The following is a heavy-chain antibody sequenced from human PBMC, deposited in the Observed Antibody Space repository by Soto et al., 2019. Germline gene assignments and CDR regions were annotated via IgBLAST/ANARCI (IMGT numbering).Heavy chain of an antibody. Sequence: GASVKVSCKASGYTFTSYDINWVRQATGQGLEWMGWMNPNSGNTGYAQKFQGRVTMTRNTSISTAHMELSSLRSEDTAVYYCARERKFDFWRKGLDVWGQGTTVTVSS. CDR3: ARERKFDFWRKGLDV. V-gene: IGHV1-8*01. J-gene: IGHJ6*02. CDR1: GYTFTSYD. D-gene: IGHD3-3*01. CDR2: MNPNSGNT.